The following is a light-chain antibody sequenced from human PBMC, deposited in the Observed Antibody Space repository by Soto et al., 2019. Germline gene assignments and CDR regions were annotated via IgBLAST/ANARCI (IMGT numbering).Light chain of an antibody. CDR3: AAWDDSLSGHVV. V-gene: IGLV1-47*02. CDR2: SNN. Sequence: QSVLTQPPSASGTPGQRVSISCSGSSSNIGSNYVYWYQQLPGTASKLPIFSNNQRPSGVPDRFSGSKSGTSASLAISGLRSEDEADYSCAAWDDSLSGHVVFGGGTKLPVL. CDR1: SSNIGSNY. J-gene: IGLJ2*01.